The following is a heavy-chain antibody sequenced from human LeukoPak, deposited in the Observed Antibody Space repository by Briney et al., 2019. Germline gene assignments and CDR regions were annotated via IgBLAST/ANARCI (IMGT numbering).Heavy chain of an antibody. CDR2: IIPIFGTA. J-gene: IGHJ4*02. V-gene: IGHV1-69*06. CDR1: GGTFSSYA. CDR3: ARRTLDCSSTSCSYYFDY. D-gene: IGHD2-2*01. Sequence: ASVKVSCKASGGTFSSYAISWVRQAPGQGLEWRGGIIPIFGTANYAQKFQGRVTITADKSTSTAYMELSSLRSEDTAVYYCARRTLDCSSTSCSYYFDYWGQGTLVTVSS.